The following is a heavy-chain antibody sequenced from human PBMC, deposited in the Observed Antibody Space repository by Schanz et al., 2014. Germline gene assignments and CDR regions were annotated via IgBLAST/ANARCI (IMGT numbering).Heavy chain of an antibody. V-gene: IGHV3-23*04. CDR1: GFNFSGYS. Sequence: EVQLVESGGGLVKPGGSLRLSCAASGFNFSGYSMNWVRQAPGKGLEWVSALTGSGTTTYYADSVKGRFTISRDNSKNTLDLQMNSLRAEDTAIYYCAKDLAAVGVFDYWGQGSLVTVSP. CDR2: LTGSGTTT. CDR3: AKDLAAVGVFDY. D-gene: IGHD6-13*01. J-gene: IGHJ4*02.